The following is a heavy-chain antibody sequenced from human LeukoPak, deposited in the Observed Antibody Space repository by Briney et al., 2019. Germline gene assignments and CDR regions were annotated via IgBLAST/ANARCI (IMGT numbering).Heavy chain of an antibody. CDR1: GFTFTKYA. J-gene: IGHJ4*02. CDR3: ARDNNRRYYGSGSFDY. Sequence: GGSLRLSCAASGFTFTKYAMSCVRQAPGKGLEWLSAISSSGDTYYADSVRGRFTISRDNPKNTVYLQMNRLRAEDTAVYYCARDNNRRYYGSGSFDYWGQGTLVTVSS. CDR2: ISSSGDT. V-gene: IGHV3-23*01. D-gene: IGHD3-10*01.